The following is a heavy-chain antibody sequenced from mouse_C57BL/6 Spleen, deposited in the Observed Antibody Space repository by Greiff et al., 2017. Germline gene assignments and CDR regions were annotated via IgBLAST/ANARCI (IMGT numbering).Heavy chain of an antibody. J-gene: IGHJ2*01. CDR2: IDPENGAT. Sequence: VQLQQSGAELVRPGASVKLSCTASGFNIKDDYMHWVKQRPEQGLEWLGWIDPENGATEYASKFQGKATITADTSSNTAYLQLSSLTSEDTAVYYCTRWGSYYYDDWGKGTTLTASS. CDR3: TRWGSYYYDD. D-gene: IGHD2-3*01. CDR1: GFNIKDDY. V-gene: IGHV14-4*01.